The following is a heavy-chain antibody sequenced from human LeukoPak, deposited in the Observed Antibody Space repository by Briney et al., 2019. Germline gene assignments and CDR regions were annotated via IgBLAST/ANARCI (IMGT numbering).Heavy chain of an antibody. CDR2: ISYDGSNE. J-gene: IGHJ6*02. D-gene: IGHD3-22*01. CDR1: EFTFSSYA. CDR3: ARDYYDSSGYSGGMDV. Sequence: GGSLRLSCAASEFTFSSYAMHWVRQAPSKGLEWVAVISYDGSNEYYADSVKGRFTISRDNSKNTLYLQMNSLRAEDTAVYYCARDYYDSSGYSGGMDVWGQGTTVTVSS. V-gene: IGHV3-30-3*01.